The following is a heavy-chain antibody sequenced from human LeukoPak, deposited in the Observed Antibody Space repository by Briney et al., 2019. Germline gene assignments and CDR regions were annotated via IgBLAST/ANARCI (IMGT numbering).Heavy chain of an antibody. V-gene: IGHV3-21*01. CDR1: GFTLSSYS. D-gene: IGHD4-23*01. J-gene: IGHJ3*02. Sequence: PGGSLRLSCAASGFTLSSYSMNWVRQAPGKGLEWVSSISSSSSYIYYADSVKGRFTISRDNAKNSLYLQMNSLRAEDTAVYYCASFDYGGNSLHDAFDIWGQGTMVTVSS. CDR3: ASFDYGGNSLHDAFDI. CDR2: ISSSSSYI.